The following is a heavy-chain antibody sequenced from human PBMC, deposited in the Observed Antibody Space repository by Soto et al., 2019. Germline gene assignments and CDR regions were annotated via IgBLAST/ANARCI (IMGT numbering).Heavy chain of an antibody. CDR3: ARPTMDYDSSGYYLSAFDI. V-gene: IGHV1-18*04. CDR1: GYTFTSYG. CDR2: ISAYNGNT. J-gene: IGHJ3*02. Sequence: ASVTVSCEASGYTFTSYGISWVRQAPGQGLEWMGWISAYNGNTNYAQKLQGRVTMTTDTSTSTAYMELRSLRSDDTAVYYCARPTMDYDSSGYYLSAFDIWGQGTTVAVSS. D-gene: IGHD3-22*01.